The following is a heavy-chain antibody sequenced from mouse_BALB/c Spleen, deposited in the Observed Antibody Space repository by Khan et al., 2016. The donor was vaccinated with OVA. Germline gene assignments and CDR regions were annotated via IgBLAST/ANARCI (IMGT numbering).Heavy chain of an antibody. J-gene: IGHJ2*01. V-gene: IGHV1S132*01. Sequence: VQLQQSGAELVRPGASVKLSCKTSGYIFTSYWIHWVKQRSGQGLEWIARIYPGTDNSYYNEKFKDKATLTADKSSSTAYMQLSSLKSEDSDVYFCARAEALSHFDHWGQGTTLTVSS. CDR1: GYIFTSYW. D-gene: IGHD3-2*02. CDR2: IYPGTDNS. CDR3: ARAEALSHFDH.